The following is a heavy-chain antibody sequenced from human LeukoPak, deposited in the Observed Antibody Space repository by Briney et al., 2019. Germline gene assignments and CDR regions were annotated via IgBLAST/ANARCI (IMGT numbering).Heavy chain of an antibody. J-gene: IGHJ5*02. V-gene: IGHV4-4*07. D-gene: IGHD6-19*01. CDR3: ARVRSRDSSGWYWFDP. Sequence: SETLSLTCTVSGGSISSYYWSWIRQPAGKGLEWIGRIYTSGSTNYNPSLKSRVTISVDASKNQFSLKLSSVTAADTAVYYCARVRSRDSSGWYWFDPWGQGTLVTVSS. CDR2: IYTSGST. CDR1: GGSISSYY.